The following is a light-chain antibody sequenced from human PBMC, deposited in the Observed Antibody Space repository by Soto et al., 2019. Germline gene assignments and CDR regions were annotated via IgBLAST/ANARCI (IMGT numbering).Light chain of an antibody. CDR3: QQYGDSPFT. V-gene: IGKV3-20*01. Sequence: EIVLTQSPGTLSLSPGERATLSCRASQSLSNNYVAWYRQKPGQAPNLLIYGISRRATGAPDRFSGSGSGTDFTLSISRLVPEDFAVYYCQQYGDSPFTFGQGTKLEIK. J-gene: IGKJ1*01. CDR1: QSLSNNY. CDR2: GIS.